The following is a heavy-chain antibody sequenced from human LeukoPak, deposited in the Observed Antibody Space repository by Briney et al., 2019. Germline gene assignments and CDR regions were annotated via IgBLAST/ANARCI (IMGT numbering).Heavy chain of an antibody. Sequence: GGSLRLSCAASGFTFSTYNMNWVRQAPGKGLEWVSSITSSSSYIYYADSVKGRFTISRDNAKNSLYLQMNSLRAEDTAVYYCARDPYGGTYGVTYYYYMDVWGKGTTVTISS. D-gene: IGHD3-10*01. CDR2: ITSSSSYI. J-gene: IGHJ6*03. CDR1: GFTFSTYN. CDR3: ARDPYGGTYGVTYYYYMDV. V-gene: IGHV3-21*01.